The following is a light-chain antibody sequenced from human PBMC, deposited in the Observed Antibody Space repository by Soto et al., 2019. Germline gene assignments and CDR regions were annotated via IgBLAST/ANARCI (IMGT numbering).Light chain of an antibody. J-gene: IGKJ4*01. CDR2: AAS. CDR3: QQRRIWPLT. Sequence: EIVLTQSPATLFLSPGERATLSCRASQNIDNYLAWYRQQPGQAPMLLIYAASIRPTGIPARFSGSGSGTDFTLTISSLEPEDSAVYYCQQRRIWPLTFGGGTKVGI. V-gene: IGKV3-11*01. CDR1: QNIDNY.